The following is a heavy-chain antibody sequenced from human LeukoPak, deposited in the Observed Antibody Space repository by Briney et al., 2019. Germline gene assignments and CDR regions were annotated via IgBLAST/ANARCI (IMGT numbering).Heavy chain of an antibody. CDR1: GVSISSGGYS. J-gene: IGHJ6*02. V-gene: IGHV4-30-2*01. CDR2: IYHSGST. Sequence: SETLSLTCAVSGVSISSGGYSWSWIRQPPGKGLEWIGYIYHSGSTYYNPSLKSRVTISVDRSKNQFSLKLSSVTAADTAVYYCARDTYYYYYGMDVWGQGTTVTVSS. CDR3: ARDTYYYYYGMDV.